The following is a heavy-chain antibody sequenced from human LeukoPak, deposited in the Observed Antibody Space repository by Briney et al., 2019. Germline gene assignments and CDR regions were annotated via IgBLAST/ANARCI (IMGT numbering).Heavy chain of an antibody. CDR2: INTNTENP. D-gene: IGHD3-10*01. CDR1: GYTFTSYA. Sequence: ASVKVSCKASGYTFTSYAMNWVRQAPGQGLEWMGWINTNTENPTYAQGFTGRFVFSLDTSVSTAYLQISSLKAEDTAVYYCARVRDVTMVRGAPNWFDPWGQGTLVTVSS. V-gene: IGHV7-4-1*02. J-gene: IGHJ5*02. CDR3: ARVRDVTMVRGAPNWFDP.